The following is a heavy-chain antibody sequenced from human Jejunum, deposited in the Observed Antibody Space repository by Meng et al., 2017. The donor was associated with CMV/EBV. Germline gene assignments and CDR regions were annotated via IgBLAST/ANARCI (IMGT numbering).Heavy chain of an antibody. J-gene: IGHJ1*01. CDR2: VSAYDGDT. Sequence: VQLVQPGAEVKKPGASVKVSCKASGYTFTSYYMHWVRQAPGQGLEWIGWVSAYDGDTNYAQKVRGRVTMTRDTSTTTAYMELRSLRSDDSAIYYCARVTNPEYFQYWGQGTLVTVAS. V-gene: IGHV1-18*04. CDR3: ARVTNPEYFQY. CDR1: GYTFTSYY.